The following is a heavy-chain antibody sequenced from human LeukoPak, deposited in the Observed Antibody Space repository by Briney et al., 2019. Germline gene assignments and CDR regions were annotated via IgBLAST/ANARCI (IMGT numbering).Heavy chain of an antibody. CDR2: IYYSGST. CDR3: ARRVDILTGYGWFDP. J-gene: IGHJ5*02. Sequence: SETLSLTCTVSGGSISSGGYYWSWIRQPPGKGLEWIGSIYYSGSTNYNPSLKSRVTISVDTSKNQFSLKLSSFTTADPALHFCARRVDILTGYGWFDPWGQGTLVTVSS. V-gene: IGHV4-61*08. D-gene: IGHD3-9*01. CDR1: GGSISSGGYY.